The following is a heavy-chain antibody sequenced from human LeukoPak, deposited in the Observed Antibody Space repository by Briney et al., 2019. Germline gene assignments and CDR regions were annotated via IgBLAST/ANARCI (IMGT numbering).Heavy chain of an antibody. CDR2: ITSSSTI. J-gene: IGHJ4*02. Sequence: PGGSLRLSCAASGFTFSSYSMNWVRQAPGKGLEWVSYITSSSTIYYADSVKGRFTISRDNAKNSLYLQMNSLRDEDTAVYYCARDRGVMIMGYFDYWGQGTLVTVSS. V-gene: IGHV3-48*02. CDR1: GFTFSSYS. CDR3: ARDRGVMIMGYFDY. D-gene: IGHD3-10*01.